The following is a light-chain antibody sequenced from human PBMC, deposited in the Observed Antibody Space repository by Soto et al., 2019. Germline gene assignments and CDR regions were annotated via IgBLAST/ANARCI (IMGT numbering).Light chain of an antibody. CDR2: EVN. V-gene: IGLV2-14*01. CDR3: ISYTSNTTLYV. CDR1: SSDVGGYDF. Sequence: QSVLAQPASVSGSPGESITISCTGTSSDVGGYDFVSWYQQAPGKAPKLIISEVNNRPSGVSSRFSGSKSGNTASLTISGLQGEDEGEYHCISYTSNTTLYVFGSGTKVTVL. J-gene: IGLJ1*01.